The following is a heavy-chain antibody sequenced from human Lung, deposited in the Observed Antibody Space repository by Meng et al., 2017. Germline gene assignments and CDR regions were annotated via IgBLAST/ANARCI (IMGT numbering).Heavy chain of an antibody. CDR2: INHSGST. CDR3: ARGPTTMAHDFDY. Sequence: VQLQPWGVGLWKPSETLYCTCVVFGGSFSYYYWSWIRQPPGKGLEWIGEINHSGSTNYNPSLESRATISVDTSQNNLSLKLSSVTAADSAVYYCARGPTTMAHDFDYWGQGTLVTVSS. J-gene: IGHJ4*02. D-gene: IGHD4-11*01. CDR1: GGSFSYYY. V-gene: IGHV4-34*01.